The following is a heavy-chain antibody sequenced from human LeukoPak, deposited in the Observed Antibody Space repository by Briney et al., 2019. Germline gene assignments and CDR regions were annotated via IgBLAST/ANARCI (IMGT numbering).Heavy chain of an antibody. V-gene: IGHV4-61*02. Sequence: PSQTLSLTCTVSGGSISSGSYYWSWIRQPAGKGLEWIGRIYTSGSTNYNPSLKSRVTISVDTSKNQFSLKLSSVTAADTAVYYCARRDRNSSSSGGFDYWGQGTLVTVSS. CDR1: GGSISSGSYY. D-gene: IGHD6-6*01. CDR2: IYTSGST. J-gene: IGHJ4*02. CDR3: ARRDRNSSSSGGFDY.